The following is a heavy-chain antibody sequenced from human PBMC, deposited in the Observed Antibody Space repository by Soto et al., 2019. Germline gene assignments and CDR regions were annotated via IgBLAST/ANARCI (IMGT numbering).Heavy chain of an antibody. D-gene: IGHD3-10*01. Sequence: GGSLRLSCAASGFTFDDYAMHWVRQAPGKGLEWVSGISWNSGSIGYADSVKGRFTISRDNAKNSLYLQMNSLRAEDTALYYCAKGRTGSRVPPHFDYWGQGTLVTVSS. V-gene: IGHV3-9*01. CDR2: ISWNSGSI. J-gene: IGHJ4*02. CDR1: GFTFDDYA. CDR3: AKGRTGSRVPPHFDY.